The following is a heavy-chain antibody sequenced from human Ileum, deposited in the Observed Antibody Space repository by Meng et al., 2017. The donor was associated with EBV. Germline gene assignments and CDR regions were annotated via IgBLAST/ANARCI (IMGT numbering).Heavy chain of an antibody. CDR1: GGSISSGGHS. Sequence: LQLQESGAGLVKPSQTLSLTCAVSGGSISSGGHSWSWIRQPPGKGLEWIGDIQHSGSTYYNPSLKSRVTISVDRSRNQFSLKLSSVTAADTAVYYCARAHPVVYFFDYWGRNPGHRLL. D-gene: IGHD4-23*01. J-gene: IGHJ4*01. CDR2: IQHSGST. V-gene: IGHV4-30-2*01. CDR3: ARAHPVVYFFDY.